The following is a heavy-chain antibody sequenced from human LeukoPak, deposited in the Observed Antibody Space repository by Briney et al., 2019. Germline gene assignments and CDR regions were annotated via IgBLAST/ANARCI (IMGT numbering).Heavy chain of an antibody. CDR2: ISGSGGST. D-gene: IGHD3-22*01. CDR3: AKKNGDSSGYYLYYFDY. V-gene: IGHV3-23*01. Sequence: GGSLRLSCAASGFTFSSYAMSWVRQAPGKGLEWGSAISGSGGSTYYADSVKGRFTISRDNSKNTLYLQLNSLRAEDTAVYYCAKKNGDSSGYYLYYFDYWGQGTLVTVSS. J-gene: IGHJ4*02. CDR1: GFTFSSYA.